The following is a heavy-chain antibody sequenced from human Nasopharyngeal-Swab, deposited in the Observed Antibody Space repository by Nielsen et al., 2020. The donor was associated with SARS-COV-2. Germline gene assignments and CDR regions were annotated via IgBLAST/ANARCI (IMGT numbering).Heavy chain of an antibody. CDR3: ARDKSSTVTTFDY. D-gene: IGHD4-17*01. CDR2: ITWNGGSI. J-gene: IGHJ4*02. CDR1: GFIFDDYA. V-gene: IGHV3-20*04. Sequence: GGSLRLSCAASGFIFDDYAMNWVRQAPGKGLEWVSGITWNGGSIGYAESVKGRFTISRGSAKNSLYLQMNSLRAEGTALYYCARDKSSTVTTFDYWGQGTLVTVSS.